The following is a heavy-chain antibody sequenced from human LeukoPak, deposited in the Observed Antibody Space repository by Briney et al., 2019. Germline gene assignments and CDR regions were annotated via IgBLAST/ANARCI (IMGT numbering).Heavy chain of an antibody. Sequence: ASVKVSCKASGYTFTSYGISWVRQAPGQGLEWMGWISAYNGNTNYARKLQGRVTMTTDTSTSTAYMELRSLRPDDTAVYYCARESGSSGWYGLVYWGQGTLVTVSS. CDR2: ISAYNGNT. D-gene: IGHD6-19*01. CDR1: GYTFTSYG. CDR3: ARESGSSGWYGLVY. V-gene: IGHV1-18*01. J-gene: IGHJ4*02.